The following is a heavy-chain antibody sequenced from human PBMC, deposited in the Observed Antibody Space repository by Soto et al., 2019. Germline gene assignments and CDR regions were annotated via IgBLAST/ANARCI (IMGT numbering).Heavy chain of an antibody. CDR2: ISAYNGNT. J-gene: IGHJ3*02. CDR3: ARGISLTTDDAFDI. CDR1: GYTLTSYC. V-gene: IGHV1-18*01. D-gene: IGHD4-17*01. Sequence: ASVNVSCKASGYTLTSYCISWVRQAPGQVREWMGCISAYNGNTNYAQELQGRVSMTTDTATSRADREVRSLRSGDTAVYYCARGISLTTDDAFDIWGEGTMVSVS.